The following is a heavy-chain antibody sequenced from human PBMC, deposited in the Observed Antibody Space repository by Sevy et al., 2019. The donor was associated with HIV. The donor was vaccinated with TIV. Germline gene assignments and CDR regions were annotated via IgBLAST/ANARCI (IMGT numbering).Heavy chain of an antibody. D-gene: IGHD6-13*01. V-gene: IGHV3-49*04. J-gene: IGHJ4*02. CDR1: GFTFGDYC. Sequence: SLRLSCTASGFTFGDYCMSWVRQAPGKGLEWVAFLKSDVYGGTVDYAASVRGRFVISRDDSKTIAYLQMNALKTEDTGVYYCTRWKAAQSIFDYWGQGALVTVSS. CDR3: TRWKAAQSIFDY. CDR2: LKSDVYGGTV.